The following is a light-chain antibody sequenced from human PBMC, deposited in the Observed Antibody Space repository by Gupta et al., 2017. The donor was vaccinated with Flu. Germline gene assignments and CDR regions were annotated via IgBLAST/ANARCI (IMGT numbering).Light chain of an antibody. V-gene: IGKV3-20*01. CDR3: QHYGTSLT. J-gene: IGKJ5*01. CDR1: QSVSRIY. Sequence: GEHPTFACRSGQSVSRIYVAWYQQKPGQAPRRLIYDASTRATGISDRFSGSGFETDFTLTSSRLEPEDFAVYYCQHYGTSLTFGQGTRLEIK. CDR2: DAS.